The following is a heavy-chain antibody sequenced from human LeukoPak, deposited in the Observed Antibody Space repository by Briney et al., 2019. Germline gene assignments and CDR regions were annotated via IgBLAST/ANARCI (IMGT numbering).Heavy chain of an antibody. V-gene: IGHV4-4*07. D-gene: IGHD5-12*01. J-gene: IGHJ4*02. CDR2: IYSSGIN. Sequence: SETLSLTCTVSGGSTSGYFWSWIRQPAGKGLEWIGRIYSSGINNYNPSLKGRVTMSPDTSKNHLSLNLSSVTAADTAVYYCAREPTSGREPTSGRPLDYWGQGTLVTVSS. CDR1: GGSTSGYF. CDR3: AREPTSGREPTSGRPLDY.